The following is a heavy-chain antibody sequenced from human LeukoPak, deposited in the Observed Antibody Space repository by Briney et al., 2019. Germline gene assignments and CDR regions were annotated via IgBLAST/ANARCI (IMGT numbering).Heavy chain of an antibody. J-gene: IGHJ4*02. CDR3: AKSTWFDYYDH. CDR2: ISGRGGRT. V-gene: IGHV3-23*01. CDR1: GITFSDYY. Sequence: PGGSLRLSCVASGITFSDYYMNWIRQAPGKGLEWVSAISGRGGRTHYADSVKGRFIISRDNSENTLYLQMNRLRADDTAVYYCAKSTWFDYYDHWGQGTLVTVSS. D-gene: IGHD3-9*01.